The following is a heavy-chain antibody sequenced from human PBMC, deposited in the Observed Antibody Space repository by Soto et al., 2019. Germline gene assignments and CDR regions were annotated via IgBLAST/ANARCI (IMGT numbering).Heavy chain of an antibody. V-gene: IGHV3-30*18. CDR2: ISYDGSNK. CDR1: GFTFSSYG. CDR3: AKDHSSTSMDV. J-gene: IGHJ6*02. D-gene: IGHD2-2*01. Sequence: QVQLVESGGGVVQPGRSLRLSWAASGFTFSSYGMHWVRQAPGKGLEWVAVISYDGSNKYYADSVKGRFTISRDNSKNTLYLQMNSLRAEDTAVYYCAKDHSSTSMDVWGQGTTVTVSS.